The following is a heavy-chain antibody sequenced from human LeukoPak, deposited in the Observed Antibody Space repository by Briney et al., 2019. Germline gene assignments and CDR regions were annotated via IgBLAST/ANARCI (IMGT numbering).Heavy chain of an antibody. CDR3: ARDVLRFLGWSLPFDY. CDR2: ISSSSSYI. V-gene: IGHV3-21*01. D-gene: IGHD3-3*01. J-gene: IGHJ4*02. Sequence: GGSLRLSCAASGFTFSSYSMNWVRQAPGKGLEWVSSISSSSSYIYYADSVKGRFTISRGNAKNSLYLQMNSLRAEDTAVYYCARDVLRFLGWSLPFDYWGQGTLVTVSS. CDR1: GFTFSSYS.